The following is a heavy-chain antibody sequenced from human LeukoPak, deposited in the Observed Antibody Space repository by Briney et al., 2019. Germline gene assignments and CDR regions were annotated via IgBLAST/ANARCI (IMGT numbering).Heavy chain of an antibody. CDR1: GFTFSSYS. CDR2: ISSTSSTI. J-gene: IGHJ4*02. CDR3: ARGSSSFGY. Sequence: GALRLSCAASGFTFSSYSMKWVRQAPGKGLEWVSFISSTSSTIYYADSVRGRFTISRDNAKNSLYLQMNSLRDEDTAVYYCARGSSSFGYWGQGTLVTVSS. D-gene: IGHD6-13*01. V-gene: IGHV3-48*02.